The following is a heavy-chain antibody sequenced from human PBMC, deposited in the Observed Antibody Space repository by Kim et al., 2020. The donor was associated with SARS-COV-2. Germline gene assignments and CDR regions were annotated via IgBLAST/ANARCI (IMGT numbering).Heavy chain of an antibody. Sequence: GGSLRLSCAASGFTFSSYGMHWVRQAPGKGLEWVAVIWYDGSNKYYADSVKGRFTISRDNSKNTLYLQMNSLRAEDTAVYYCARPLWGYDSSGYYDYWGQGTLVTVSS. CDR2: IWYDGSNK. D-gene: IGHD3-22*01. V-gene: IGHV3-33*01. CDR1: GFTFSSYG. CDR3: ARPLWGYDSSGYYDY. J-gene: IGHJ4*02.